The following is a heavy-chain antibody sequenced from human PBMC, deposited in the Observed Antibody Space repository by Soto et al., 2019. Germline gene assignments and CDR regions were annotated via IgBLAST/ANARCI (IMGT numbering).Heavy chain of an antibody. D-gene: IGHD2-21*02. CDR1: GFTFSSYA. CDR3: AKAICGGDCYPVWYYGMDV. V-gene: IGHV3-23*01. CDR2: ISRSGGST. J-gene: IGHJ6*02. Sequence: VQLLESGGGLVQPGGSLRLSCAASGFTFSSYAMTWVRQAPGKGLEWVSVISRSGGSTYYADSVKGRFTISRDNSKNTLYLQMNSLRAEDTAVYYCAKAICGGDCYPVWYYGMDVWGQGTTVTVSS.